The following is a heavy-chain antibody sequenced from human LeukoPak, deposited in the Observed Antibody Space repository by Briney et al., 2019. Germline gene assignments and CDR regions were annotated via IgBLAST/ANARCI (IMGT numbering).Heavy chain of an antibody. V-gene: IGHV5-51*01. J-gene: IGHJ4*02. Sequence: KYGESLEISCEASGYTFTHQWIGWVRQMPGTGLEWVGIIYPRDSDTIYSPSFQGHVTISADTSITTAYLEWRSLEASDTAMYYCARHSDVVGAIWGRGTQVTVCS. CDR2: IYPRDSDT. CDR1: GYTFTHQW. CDR3: ARHSDVVGAI. D-gene: IGHD3-16*01.